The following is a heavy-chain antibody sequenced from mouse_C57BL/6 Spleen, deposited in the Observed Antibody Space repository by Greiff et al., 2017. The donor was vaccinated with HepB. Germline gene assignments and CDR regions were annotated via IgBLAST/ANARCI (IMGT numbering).Heavy chain of an antibody. D-gene: IGHD2-4*01. CDR1: GYTFTDYE. Sequence: VQLQQSGAELVRPGASVTLSCKASGYTFTDYEMHWVKQTPVHGLEWIGAIDPETGGTAYNQKFKGKAILTADKSSSTAYMELRSLTSEDSAVYYCTRGAKDDYDGAWFAYWGQGTLGTVSA. CDR2: IDPETGGT. J-gene: IGHJ3*01. V-gene: IGHV1-15*01. CDR3: TRGAKDDYDGAWFAY.